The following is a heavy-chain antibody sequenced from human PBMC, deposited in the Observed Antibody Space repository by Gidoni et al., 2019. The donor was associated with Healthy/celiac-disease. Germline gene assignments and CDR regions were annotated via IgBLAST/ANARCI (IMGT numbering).Heavy chain of an antibody. J-gene: IGHJ5*02. Sequence: EVQLVESGGGLLQPGGSLRLSCAASGFTVSSNYMSWVRQAPGKGLEWVSVIYSGGSTYYADSVKGRFTISRDNSKNTLYLQMNSLRAEDTAVYYCARAQRGYSYGYTPWGQGTLVTVSS. CDR3: ARAQRGYSYGYTP. D-gene: IGHD5-18*01. CDR1: GFTVSSNY. CDR2: IYSGGST. V-gene: IGHV3-53*01.